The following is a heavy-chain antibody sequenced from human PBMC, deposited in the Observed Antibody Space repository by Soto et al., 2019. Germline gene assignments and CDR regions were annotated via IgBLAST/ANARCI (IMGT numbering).Heavy chain of an antibody. CDR1: GFTFSSYA. CDR2: ISGSGGST. Sequence: EVQLLESGGGLVQPGGSLRLSCADSGFTFSSYAMSWVRQAPGKGLEWVSGISGSGGSTYYADSVKGRFTISRDNAKNTLDLQMNNLKAEDTAVYYCAADIVVGYYYYGMAVWGQGTTVTVSS. D-gene: IGHD2-15*01. J-gene: IGHJ6*02. V-gene: IGHV3-23*01. CDR3: AADIVVGYYYYGMAV.